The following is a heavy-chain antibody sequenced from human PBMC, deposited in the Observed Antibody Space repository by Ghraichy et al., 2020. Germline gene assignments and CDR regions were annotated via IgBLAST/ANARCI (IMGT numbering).Heavy chain of an antibody. CDR3: ARLVPIYSGSPEGYFDY. V-gene: IGHV1-69*04. D-gene: IGHD1-26*01. CDR2: IIPILGIA. J-gene: IGHJ4*02. CDR1: GGTFSSYA. Sequence: SVKVSCKASGGTFSSYAISWVRQAPGQGLEWMGRIIPILGIANYAQKFQGRVTITADKSTSTAYMELSSLRSEDTAVYYCARLVPIYSGSPEGYFDYWGQGTLVTVSS.